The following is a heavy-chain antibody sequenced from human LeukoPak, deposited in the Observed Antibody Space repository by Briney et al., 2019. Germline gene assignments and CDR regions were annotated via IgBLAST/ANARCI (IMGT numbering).Heavy chain of an antibody. Sequence: ASVKVSCKASGYTFTGYYMHWVRQAPGQGLEWMGWINPNSGGTNYAQKFQGRVTMTRDTSISTAYMELSRLRSDDTAVYYCARDEDCSSTSCYKGDGGFDPWGQGTLVTVSS. CDR3: ARDEDCSSTSCYKGDGGFDP. J-gene: IGHJ5*02. CDR2: INPNSGGT. D-gene: IGHD2-2*02. CDR1: GYTFTGYY. V-gene: IGHV1-2*02.